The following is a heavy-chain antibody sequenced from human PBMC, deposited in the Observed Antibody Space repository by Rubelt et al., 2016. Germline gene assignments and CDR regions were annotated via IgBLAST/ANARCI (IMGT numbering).Heavy chain of an antibody. D-gene: IGHD6-19*01. Sequence: QVQLQESGPGLVKPSETLSLTCTVSGGSISSYYWSWIRQPPGKGLEWIGYIYYSGSTNYNPSFKVVFTSSVDTAKNQFSLKLSAVTAADTAVYYCARVRLVPDIYYFDYWGQGTLVTVSS. V-gene: IGHV4-59*01. CDR3: ARVRLVPDIYYFDY. J-gene: IGHJ4*02. CDR1: GGSISSYY. CDR2: IYYSGST.